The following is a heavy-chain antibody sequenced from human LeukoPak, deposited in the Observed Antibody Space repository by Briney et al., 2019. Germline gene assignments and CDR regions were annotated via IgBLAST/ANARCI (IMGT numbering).Heavy chain of an antibody. CDR2: IYHSGST. CDR1: GGSINSGTYY. CDR3: ARMGYYYYMDV. V-gene: IGHV4-39*07. Sequence: PSETLSLTCTVSGGSINSGTYYWGWIRQPPGKGLEWIGSIYHSGSTYYNPSLNSRVTISVDTSKHQFSLKLSSVTAADTAVYYCARMGYYYYMDVWGKGTTVTVSS. J-gene: IGHJ6*03.